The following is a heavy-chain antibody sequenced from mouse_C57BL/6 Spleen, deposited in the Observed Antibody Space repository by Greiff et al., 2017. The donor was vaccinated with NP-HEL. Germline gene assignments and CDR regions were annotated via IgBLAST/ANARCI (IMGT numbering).Heavy chain of an antibody. Sequence: QVQLKESGAELVRPGTSVKVSCKASGYAFTNYLIEWVKQRPGQGLEWIGVINPGSGGTNYNEKFKGKATLTADKSSSTAYMQLSSLTSEDSAVYFCARLGNWEDFDYWGQGTTLTVSS. D-gene: IGHD4-1*01. CDR3: ARLGNWEDFDY. CDR2: INPGSGGT. CDR1: GYAFTNYL. V-gene: IGHV1-54*01. J-gene: IGHJ2*01.